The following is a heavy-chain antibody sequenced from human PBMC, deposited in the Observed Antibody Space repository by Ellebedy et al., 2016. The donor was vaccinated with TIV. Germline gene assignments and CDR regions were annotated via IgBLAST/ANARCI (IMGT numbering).Heavy chain of an antibody. V-gene: IGHV3-7*01. CDR2: LNQDGSTK. CDR1: GFSMSSYW. CDR3: ARAVATVGSY. Sequence: GESLKISXAASGFSMSSYWMSWVRQAPGKGLEWVANLNQDGSTKYYVDSVKGRFTISRDDAKNSVYLQMNSLRAEDAALYYCARAVATVGSYWGQGTLVTVSS. D-gene: IGHD6-13*01. J-gene: IGHJ4*02.